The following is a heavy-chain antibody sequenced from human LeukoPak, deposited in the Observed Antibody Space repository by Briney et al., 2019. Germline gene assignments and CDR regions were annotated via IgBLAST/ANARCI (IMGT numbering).Heavy chain of an antibody. J-gene: IGHJ4*02. CDR1: GYTFTGYY. V-gene: IGHV1-2*06. CDR2: INPNSGGT. D-gene: IGHD3-16*02. CDR3: ARDYYDYVWGSYQKPGY. Sequence: GASVTVSCTASGYTFTGYYMHWVRQAPGQGLEWMGRINPNSGGTNCTQKFQGRVTMTRDTSISTAYMELSRLRSDGTAVYYCARDYYDYVWGSYQKPGYWGQGTLVTVSS.